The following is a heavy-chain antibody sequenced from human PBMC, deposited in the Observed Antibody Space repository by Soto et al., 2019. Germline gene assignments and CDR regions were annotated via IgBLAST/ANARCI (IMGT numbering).Heavy chain of an antibody. Sequence: NPSETLSLTCTVSGGSISSSSYYWGWIRQPPGKGLEWIGSIYYSGSTYYNPSLKSRVTISVDTSKNQFSLKLSSVTAADTAVYNCARRGNSSSGQYGMDVWGQGTTVTVSS. CDR3: ARRGNSSSGQYGMDV. D-gene: IGHD6-13*01. CDR2: IYYSGST. CDR1: GGSISSSSYY. V-gene: IGHV4-39*01. J-gene: IGHJ6*02.